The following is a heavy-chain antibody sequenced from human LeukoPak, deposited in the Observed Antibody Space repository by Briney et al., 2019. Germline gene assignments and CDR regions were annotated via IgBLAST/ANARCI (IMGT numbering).Heavy chain of an antibody. V-gene: IGHV3-23*01. CDR2: IRGSGDGT. CDR3: VKGRISEDGLDF. CDR1: GFTFRSFA. Sequence: GGSLRLSCAASGFTFRSFAMTWVRQAPGKGLEWVSSIRGSGDGTSYADSVKGRFTVSRDNSKNTLYLQMNSLRAEDTAVYYCVKGRISEDGLDFWGQGTLVTVSS. D-gene: IGHD6-13*01. J-gene: IGHJ4*02.